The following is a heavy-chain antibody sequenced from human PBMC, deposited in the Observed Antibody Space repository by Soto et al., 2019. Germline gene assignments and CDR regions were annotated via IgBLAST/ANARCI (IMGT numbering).Heavy chain of an antibody. J-gene: IGHJ3*02. V-gene: IGHV1-18*01. Sequence: QVQLVQSGAEVKKPGASVKVSCKASGYTFTSYGISWVRQAPGQGLEWMGWISAYNGNTNYAQKLQGRVTLTTDTSTSTAYMELRSLRSDDTAVYYCARDRESYGLGNDAFDIWGQGTMVTVSS. CDR2: ISAYNGNT. CDR3: ARDRESYGLGNDAFDI. CDR1: GYTFTSYG. D-gene: IGHD5-18*01.